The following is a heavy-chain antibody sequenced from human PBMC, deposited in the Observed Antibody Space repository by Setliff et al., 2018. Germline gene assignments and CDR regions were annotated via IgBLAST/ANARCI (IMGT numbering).Heavy chain of an antibody. CDR3: ARLVGGPNWFDP. Sequence: AASVKVSCKASGYTFTSYAMHWVRQAPGQRLEWMGWINAGNGNTKYSQKFQGRVTITRDTSASTAYMELSSLRSEDTAVYYCARLVGGPNWFDPWGQGTLVTVSS. J-gene: IGHJ5*02. CDR1: GYTFTSYA. V-gene: IGHV1-3*01. CDR2: INAGNGNT. D-gene: IGHD2-15*01.